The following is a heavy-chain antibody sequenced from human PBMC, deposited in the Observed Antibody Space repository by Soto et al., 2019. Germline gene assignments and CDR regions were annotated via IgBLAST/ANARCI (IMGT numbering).Heavy chain of an antibody. D-gene: IGHD6-6*01. CDR2: ISQSGNT. CDR3: ARAPKVSGSSQTRPDF. Sequence: QVQLHQWGAGLLKPSETLSLACSIYSGSFSGYYWSWIRQPPGKGLEWIGEISQSGNTNNSPSLKSRVSISIDTPKKQVSLTLASVSAADTAVYYCARAPKVSGSSQTRPDFWGQGTLVTVSS. J-gene: IGHJ4*02. CDR1: SGSFSGYY. V-gene: IGHV4-34*01.